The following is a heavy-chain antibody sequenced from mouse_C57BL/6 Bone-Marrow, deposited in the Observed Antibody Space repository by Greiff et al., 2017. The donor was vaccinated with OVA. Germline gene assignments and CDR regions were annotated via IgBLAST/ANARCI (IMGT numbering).Heavy chain of an antibody. D-gene: IGHD1-1*01. J-gene: IGHJ4*01. Sequence: VQLQQSGAELVKPGASVKLSCTASGFNIKDYYMHWVKQRTEQGLEWIGRIDPEDGETKYDPKFQGKATITADTSSNTAYLQLSSLTSEDTAVYYCARGSFYYYAMDYWGQGTSVTVSS. CDR2: IDPEDGET. CDR1: GFNIKDYY. CDR3: ARGSFYYYAMDY. V-gene: IGHV14-2*01.